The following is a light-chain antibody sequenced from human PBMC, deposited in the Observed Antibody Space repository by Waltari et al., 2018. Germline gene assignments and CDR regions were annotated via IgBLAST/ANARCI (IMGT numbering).Light chain of an antibody. J-gene: IGKJ1*01. Sequence: EIVMTQSPATLSVSPGERVTLPCRASESISINLAWYQQKPGLSPRLLISDASTRAPGFPDRFSGSGSGTEFTLTISSLQSEDFAVYYCQQYNNWPRTFGQGTKVEV. CDR3: QQYNNWPRT. CDR2: DAS. V-gene: IGKV3-15*01. CDR1: ESISIN.